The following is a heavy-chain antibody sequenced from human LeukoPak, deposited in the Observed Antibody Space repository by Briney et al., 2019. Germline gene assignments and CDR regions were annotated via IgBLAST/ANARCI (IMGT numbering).Heavy chain of an antibody. CDR1: GFTFSSYA. Sequence: GGSLRLSCAASGFTFSSYAMHWVRQAPGKGLEYVSAISSNGGSTYYANSVKGRFTISRDNSKNTLYLQVGSLRAEDMAVYYCARSGVGMATNDYWGQGTLVTVSS. CDR2: ISSNGGST. D-gene: IGHD5-24*01. J-gene: IGHJ4*02. CDR3: ARSGVGMATNDY. V-gene: IGHV3-64*01.